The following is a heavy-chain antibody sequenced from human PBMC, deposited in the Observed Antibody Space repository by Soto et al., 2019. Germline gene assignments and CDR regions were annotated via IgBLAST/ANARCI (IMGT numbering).Heavy chain of an antibody. V-gene: IGHV4-4*02. CDR3: ARRTWGMDV. D-gene: IGHD2-8*01. CDR2: IFHSGNT. J-gene: IGHJ6*02. CDR1: SGSIDTTNR. Sequence: QVQLQESGPGLVKPSGTLSLTCAVSSGSIDTTNRWSWVRQPPGKGLEWIGEIFHSGNTYYNPSLASRVTISVDTSKNQFSLNLRSVTAADTAVYYCARRTWGMDVWGQGTTVTVSS.